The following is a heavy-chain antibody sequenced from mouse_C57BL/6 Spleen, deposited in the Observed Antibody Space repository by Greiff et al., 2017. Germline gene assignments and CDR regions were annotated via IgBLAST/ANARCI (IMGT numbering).Heavy chain of an antibody. J-gene: IGHJ3*01. CDR2: IWSGGST. D-gene: IGHD1-1*02. V-gene: IGHV2-2*01. CDR1: GFSLTSYG. Sequence: VQLQQSGPGLVQPSQSLSITCTVSGFSLTSYGVHWVRQSPGKGLEWLGVIWSGGSTDYNAAFISRLSISKDNSKSQVFFKMNSRQADDTAIYYCARESYGGFAYWGQGTLVTVSA. CDR3: ARESYGGFAY.